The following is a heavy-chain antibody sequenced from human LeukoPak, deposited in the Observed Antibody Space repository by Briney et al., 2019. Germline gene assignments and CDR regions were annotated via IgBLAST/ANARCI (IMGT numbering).Heavy chain of an antibody. CDR1: GYTFTGYY. D-gene: IGHD3/OR15-3a*01. Sequence: ASVKVSCKASGYTFTGYYMHWVRQAPGQGLEWMGWINPNSGGTNYAQKFQGRVTMTRDTSISTAYMELSRLRSDDTAVYYCARVLLFGHPKSYYFDYWGQGTLVTVSS. V-gene: IGHV1-2*02. J-gene: IGHJ4*02. CDR3: ARVLLFGHPKSYYFDY. CDR2: INPNSGGT.